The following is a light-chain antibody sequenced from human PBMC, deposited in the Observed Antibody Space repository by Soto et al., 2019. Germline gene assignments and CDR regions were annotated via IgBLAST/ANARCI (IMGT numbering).Light chain of an antibody. Sequence: QSVLTQPPSVSAAPGQKVIISCSGSSSNIGGNSVSWYQQLPGTAPKLLIYDDNKRPSGIPDRFSGSKSGTSATLGITGFQTGDEADYYCRSWDSSLSAYVFGTGTKVTVL. J-gene: IGLJ1*01. CDR2: DDN. V-gene: IGLV1-51*01. CDR1: SSNIGGNS. CDR3: RSWDSSLSAYV.